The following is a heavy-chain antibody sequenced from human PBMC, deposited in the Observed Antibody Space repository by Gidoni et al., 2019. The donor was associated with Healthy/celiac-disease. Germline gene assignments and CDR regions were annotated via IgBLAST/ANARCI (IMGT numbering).Heavy chain of an antibody. D-gene: IGHD3-3*01. Sequence: QVQLQASGPGLVQPSETLSLTCIVSGCSIGSYYWCCIRRPAGKGLEWIGRTSTSGSPNYNPSRKSRVTMSVDTSKNQFSLELSSVTAADTAVYYCAREAALYDCWSGYYLYYYYGMDVWGQGTTVTVSS. CDR2: TSTSGSP. CDR3: AREAALYDCWSGYYLYYYYGMDV. V-gene: IGHV4-4*07. J-gene: IGHJ6*02. CDR1: GCSIGSYY.